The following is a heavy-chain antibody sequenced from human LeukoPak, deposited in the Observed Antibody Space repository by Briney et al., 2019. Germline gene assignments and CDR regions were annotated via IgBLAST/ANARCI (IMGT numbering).Heavy chain of an antibody. CDR2: IIPILGIA. J-gene: IGHJ6*02. Sequence: ASVKVSCKASGGTFSSYAISWVRQAPGQGLEWMGRIIPILGIANYAQKFQGRVTITADKSTSTAYMELSSLRSEDTAVYYCARGRAPAAAGRYYYYGMDVWGQGTTVTVSS. CDR1: GGTFSSYA. D-gene: IGHD6-13*01. V-gene: IGHV1-69*04. CDR3: ARGRAPAAAGRYYYYGMDV.